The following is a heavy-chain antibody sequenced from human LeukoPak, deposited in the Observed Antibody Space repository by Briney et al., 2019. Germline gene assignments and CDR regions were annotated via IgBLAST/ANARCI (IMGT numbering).Heavy chain of an antibody. CDR2: IYTSGST. CDR1: GVSISSYY. V-gene: IGHV4-4*07. Sequence: SETLSLTCTVSGVSISSYYWSWIRQPAGKGLEWIGRIYTSGSTNYNPSLKSRVTMSVDTSKNQFSLKLSSVTAADTAVYYCASEGYYGSGSYYKPYYYYMDVWGKGTTVTISS. D-gene: IGHD3-10*01. CDR3: ASEGYYGSGSYYKPYYYYMDV. J-gene: IGHJ6*03.